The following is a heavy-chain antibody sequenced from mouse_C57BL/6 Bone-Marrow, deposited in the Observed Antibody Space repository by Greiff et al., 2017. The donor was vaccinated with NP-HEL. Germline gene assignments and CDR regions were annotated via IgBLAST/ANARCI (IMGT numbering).Heavy chain of an antibody. V-gene: IGHV7-1*01. CDR1: GFTFSDFY. CDR2: SRNKANDYTT. J-gene: IGHJ2*01. CDR3: ARASPYYFDY. Sequence: EVQVVESGGGLVQSGRSLRLSCATSGFTFSDFYMEWVRQAPGKGLEWIAASRNKANDYTTEYSASVKGRFIVSRDTSQSILYLQMNALRAEDTAIYYCARASPYYFDYWGQGTTLTVSS.